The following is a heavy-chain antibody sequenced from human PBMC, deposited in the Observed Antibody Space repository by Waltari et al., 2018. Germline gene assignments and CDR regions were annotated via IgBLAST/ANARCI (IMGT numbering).Heavy chain of an antibody. V-gene: IGHV4-59*08. CDR2: IYYSGST. Sequence: QVQLQESGPGLVKPSETLSLTCTVSGGPISSYSRSWIRQPPGKGLEWIGYIYYSGSTNYNPSLKSRVTISVDTSKNQFSLKLSSVTAADTAVYYCARQTGIAARPFAFDIWGQGTMVTVSS. CDR1: GGPISSYS. D-gene: IGHD6-6*01. CDR3: ARQTGIAARPFAFDI. J-gene: IGHJ3*02.